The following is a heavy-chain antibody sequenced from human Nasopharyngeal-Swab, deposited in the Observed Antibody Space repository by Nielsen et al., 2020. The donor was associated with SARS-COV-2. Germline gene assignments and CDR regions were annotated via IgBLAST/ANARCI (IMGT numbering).Heavy chain of an antibody. D-gene: IGHD3-22*01. Sequence: WVRQAPGQGLEWMGWITTNTGNPTYAQGFTGRLVFSLDTSVSTTYLQISSLKAEDTAVYYCASHYDSSGYYHRFLGAFDIWGQGTMVTVSS. J-gene: IGHJ3*02. CDR3: ASHYDSSGYYHRFLGAFDI. CDR2: ITTNTGNP. V-gene: IGHV7-4-1*02.